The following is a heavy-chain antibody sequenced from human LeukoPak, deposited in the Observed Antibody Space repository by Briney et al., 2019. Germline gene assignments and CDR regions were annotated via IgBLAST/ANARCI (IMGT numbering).Heavy chain of an antibody. CDR2: INTNTGNP. CDR1: GYTFTSYA. J-gene: IGHJ4*02. V-gene: IGHV7-4-1*02. CDR3: AKNGLGAVVKTD. Sequence: ASVKVSFKTSGYTFTSYAISWVRRAPGQGLEWMGWINTNTGNPTYAQGFTGRYVFSLDTSVSTAYLQISSLKAEDSAVYYCAKNGLGAVVKTDWGQGTLVTVSS. D-gene: IGHD3-22*01.